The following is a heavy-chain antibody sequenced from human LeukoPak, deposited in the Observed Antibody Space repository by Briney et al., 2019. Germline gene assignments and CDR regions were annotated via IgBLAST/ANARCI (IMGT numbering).Heavy chain of an antibody. J-gene: IGHJ4*02. D-gene: IGHD3-10*01. V-gene: IGHV3-23*01. CDR2: INGGDYST. CDR1: GFTFRTSA. Sequence: PGGSLRLSCAASGFTFRTSAMSWVRQAPGKGLQWLSSINGGDYSTYYADSVKGRFTISRDSSKNILYLQMNSLRTDDTAIYFCATANPTPRGINFDYWGQGALVTVSS. CDR3: ATANPTPRGINFDY.